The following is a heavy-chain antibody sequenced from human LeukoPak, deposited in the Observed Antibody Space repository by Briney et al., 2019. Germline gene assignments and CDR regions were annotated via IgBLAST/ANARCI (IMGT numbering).Heavy chain of an antibody. D-gene: IGHD4-17*01. CDR1: GFTFSSYS. J-gene: IGHJ6*03. CDR2: VSGSSTYM. CDR3: ARVGDYVGNYYYYYMDV. Sequence: PGGSLRLSCAASGFTFSSYSMDWVRQAPGKGLEWVSSVSGSSTYMYYRDSVKGRFTISRDNAKNSLYLQMNSLRAEDTAVYYCARVGDYVGNYYYYYMDVWGKGTTVTVSS. V-gene: IGHV3-21*01.